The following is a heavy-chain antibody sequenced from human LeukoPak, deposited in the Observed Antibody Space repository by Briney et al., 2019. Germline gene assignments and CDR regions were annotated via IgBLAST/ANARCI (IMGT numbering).Heavy chain of an antibody. CDR1: GFSFSSYG. D-gene: IGHD7-27*01. J-gene: IGHJ4*02. CDR2: ISHDGTNE. CDR3: ARDAGTWGYGFNFDY. V-gene: IGHV3-30*03. Sequence: GGSLRLSCAASGFSFSSYGMHWVRQAPGKGLEWVAVISHDGTNEYYADSVKGRFTISRDNSKNTLYLQLNSLRTEDTAVYYCARDAGTWGYGFNFDYWGQGTLVSASS.